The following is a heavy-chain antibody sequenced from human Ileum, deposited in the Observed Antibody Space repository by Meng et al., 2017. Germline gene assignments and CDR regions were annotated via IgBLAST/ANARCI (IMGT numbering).Heavy chain of an antibody. CDR2: ISSDGSST. V-gene: IGHV3-74*01. Sequence: VGHGGGLVQPGGSRSASCVAAACAFSNDWMHWFRQAPGKGLVWVSRISSDGSSTYYADSLKGRLTISRDNAKNTVYLQMNSLRDEDTAVYYCTRGYSGNYGKFDPWGQGTLVTVSS. J-gene: IGHJ5*02. CDR1: ACAFSNDW. CDR3: TRGYSGNYGKFDP. D-gene: IGHD1-26*01.